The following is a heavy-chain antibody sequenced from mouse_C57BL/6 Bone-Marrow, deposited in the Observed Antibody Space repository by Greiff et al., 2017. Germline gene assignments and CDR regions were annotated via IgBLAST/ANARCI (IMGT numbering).Heavy chain of an antibody. V-gene: IGHV1-50*01. J-gene: IGHJ2*01. Sequence: QVQLQQSGAELVKPGASVKLSCTASGYTFTSYWMQWVKQRPGQGLEWIGEIDPSDSYTNYNQQFKGKATLTVDTSSSKAYLQLSSLTSEDSAVYYCARGEIYYGNYDLFDYWGQGTTLTVSA. CDR2: IDPSDSYT. CDR1: GYTFTSYW. D-gene: IGHD2-1*01. CDR3: ARGEIYYGNYDLFDY.